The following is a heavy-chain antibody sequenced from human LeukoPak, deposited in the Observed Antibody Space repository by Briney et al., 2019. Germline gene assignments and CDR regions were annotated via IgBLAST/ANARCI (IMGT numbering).Heavy chain of an antibody. J-gene: IGHJ4*02. CDR3: AKDRDDYNYPQGPHFDY. CDR2: IKQDGSEK. V-gene: IGHV3-7*03. Sequence: GGSLRLSCAASGFTFSSYWMSWVRQAPGKGLEWVANIKQDGSEKYYVDSVKGRFTISRDNAKNSLYLQMNSLRAEDTAVYYCAKDRDDYNYPQGPHFDYWGQGTLVTVSS. CDR1: GFTFSSYW. D-gene: IGHD5-24*01.